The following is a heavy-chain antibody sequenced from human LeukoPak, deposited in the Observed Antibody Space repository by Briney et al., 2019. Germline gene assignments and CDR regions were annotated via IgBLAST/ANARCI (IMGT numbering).Heavy chain of an antibody. Sequence: GGSLRVSCTASGFTFSTYAMSWVRQAPGKGLEWVSGTSNGGDYTYYADSVKGRFTISRDNSKNTLYLQMHSLRAEDTAVYYCARAVGPFDIWGQGTIVIVSS. V-gene: IGHV3-23*01. J-gene: IGHJ3*02. CDR2: TSNGGDYT. CDR1: GFTFSTYA. CDR3: ARAVGPFDI.